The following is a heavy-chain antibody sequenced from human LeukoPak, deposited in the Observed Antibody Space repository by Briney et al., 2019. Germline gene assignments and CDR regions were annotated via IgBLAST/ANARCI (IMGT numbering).Heavy chain of an antibody. CDR1: GFTFSTYS. CDR3: AKWDSSGFWSGYTYYFDY. D-gene: IGHD3-3*01. Sequence: GGSLRLSCAAPGFTFSTYSMNWVRQAPGKGLEWVSSISSSSSYIYYADSLKGRFTISRDNAKNSLYLQMNSLRAEDTAVYYCAKWDSSGFWSGYTYYFDYWGQGTLVTVSS. V-gene: IGHV3-21*01. J-gene: IGHJ4*02. CDR2: ISSSSSYI.